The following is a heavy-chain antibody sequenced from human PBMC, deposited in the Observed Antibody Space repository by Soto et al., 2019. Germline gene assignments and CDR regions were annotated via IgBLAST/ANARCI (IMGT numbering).Heavy chain of an antibody. D-gene: IGHD4-17*01. CDR1: GFTFSSYW. CDR3: ARVGLTVTYYYYYMDV. V-gene: IGHV3-74*01. J-gene: IGHJ6*03. CDR2: INSDGSST. Sequence: EVQLVESGGGLVQPGGSLRLSCAASGFTFSSYWMHWVRQAPGKGLVWVSGINSDGSSTSYADSVKGRFTISRDNAKNALYRQMNSLRAEDTAVYYCARVGLTVTYYYYYMDVWGKGTTVTVSS.